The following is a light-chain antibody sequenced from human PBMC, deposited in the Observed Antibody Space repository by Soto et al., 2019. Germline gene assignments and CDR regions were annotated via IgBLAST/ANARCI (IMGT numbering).Light chain of an antibody. CDR3: QQYYSSPPT. Sequence: DIVMTQSPDSLAVSLGERATINCKSSQSVLYSPNNKNYLAWYQQKPGQPPNLLIYWASTRESGVPDRFSGSASGTDFTLTISSLQAEDVAVYYCQQYYSSPPTFGGGTKVEIK. CDR1: QSVLYSPNNKNY. J-gene: IGKJ4*01. CDR2: WAS. V-gene: IGKV4-1*01.